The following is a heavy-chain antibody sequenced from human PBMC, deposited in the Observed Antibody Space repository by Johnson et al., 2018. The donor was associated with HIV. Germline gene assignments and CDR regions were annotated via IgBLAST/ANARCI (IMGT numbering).Heavy chain of an antibody. J-gene: IGHJ3*02. CDR1: GFTFSSYA. Sequence: VQLVESGGGLVKPGGSLRLSCAASGFTFSSYAMHWVRQAPGKGLEYVSAISSNGGSTYYANSVKGRFTISRDNSKNTLYLQMGSLRAEDMAVYYCAREKGSLGELSLHAFDIWGQGTMVSVSS. CDR3: AREKGSLGELSLHAFDI. V-gene: IGHV3-64*01. CDR2: ISSNGGST. D-gene: IGHD3-16*02.